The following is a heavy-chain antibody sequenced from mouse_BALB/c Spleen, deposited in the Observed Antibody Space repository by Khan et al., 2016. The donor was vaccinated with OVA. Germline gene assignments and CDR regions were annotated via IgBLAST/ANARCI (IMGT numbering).Heavy chain of an antibody. CDR3: TRRGQYGLMAF. CDR1: GYTFTTYW. J-gene: IGHJ3*01. V-gene: IGHV1-7*01. CDR2: INPSTGYT. D-gene: IGHD1-1*02. Sequence: QVQLQQSGAELAKPGASVKMSCTASGYTFTTYWIRWVKQRPGQGLEWIGYINPSTGYTEYNQKFKDKATLTTDKSSSAAYMQLSSLTSEDSAVYYWTRRGQYGLMAFWGQGTLGTVSA.